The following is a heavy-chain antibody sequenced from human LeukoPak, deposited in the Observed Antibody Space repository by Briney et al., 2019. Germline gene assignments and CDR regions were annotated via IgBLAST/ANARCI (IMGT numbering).Heavy chain of an antibody. J-gene: IGHJ1*01. V-gene: IGHV3-21*01. CDR2: ISSSSSYI. CDR3: ARDLRAAAGTAPSR. D-gene: IGHD6-13*01. Sequence: GGSLRLSCAASGFTFSNYAMSWVRQAPGKGLEWVSSISSSSSYIYYADSVKGRFTISRDNAKNSLYLQMNSLRAEDTAVYYCARDLRAAAGTAPSRWGQGTLVTVSS. CDR1: GFTFSNYA.